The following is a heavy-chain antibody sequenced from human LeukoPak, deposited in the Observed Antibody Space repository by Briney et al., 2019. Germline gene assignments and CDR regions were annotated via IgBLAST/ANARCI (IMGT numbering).Heavy chain of an antibody. J-gene: IGHJ3*02. V-gene: IGHV3-48*03. Sequence: GGSLRLSCAASEFTFTSYELNWVRQAPGRGLEWVSYISSSGNTISYADSVRGRFTISRDNAKNSLYLQVISLRAEDTAVYYCARGPSIAARYDAFDIWGQGTMVTVSS. CDR1: EFTFTSYE. CDR3: ARGPSIAARYDAFDI. CDR2: ISSSGNTI. D-gene: IGHD6-6*01.